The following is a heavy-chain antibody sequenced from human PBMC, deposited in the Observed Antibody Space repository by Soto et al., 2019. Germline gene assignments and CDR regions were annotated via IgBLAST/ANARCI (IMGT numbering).Heavy chain of an antibody. CDR2: IPQDGVDG. CDR1: GFTFSMYS. CDR3: ARDHLILPAHDFFYGSDV. J-gene: IGHJ6*02. Sequence: GSLRLSCEVSGFTFSMYSMSWVRQSPGKGLEWVAKIPQDGVDGHYADSVKGRFIISRDNDKNSLHLQLNNLRAEDTAVYYCARDHLILPAHDFFYGSDVWGRGATVTVSS. V-gene: IGHV3-7*03. D-gene: IGHD2-21*02.